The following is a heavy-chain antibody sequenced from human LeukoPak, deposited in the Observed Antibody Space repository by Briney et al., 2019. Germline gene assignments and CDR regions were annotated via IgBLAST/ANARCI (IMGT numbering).Heavy chain of an antibody. J-gene: IGHJ3*02. V-gene: IGHV3-7*01. CDR1: GLTFSNFW. CDR3: ARDAVIVVVITTESGAFDI. CDR2: INEDESEK. D-gene: IGHD3-22*01. Sequence: GGSLRLSCVASGLTFSNFWMTWVRQAPGKGLEWVANINEDESEKYYVVSVKGRFTIPRDNAENSLYLQMNSLRAEDTAVYYCARDAVIVVVITTESGAFDIWGQGTMVTVSS.